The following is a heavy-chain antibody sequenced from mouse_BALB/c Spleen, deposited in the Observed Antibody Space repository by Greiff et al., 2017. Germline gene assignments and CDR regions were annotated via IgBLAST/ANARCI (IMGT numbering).Heavy chain of an antibody. CDR1: GYTFTSYW. CDR3: ARSLIHYYGYGFAY. D-gene: IGHD1-2*01. CDR2: IAPGSGST. V-gene: IGHV1S41*01. Sequence: DLVKPGASVKLSCKASGYTFTSYWINWIKQRPGQGLEWIGRIAPGSGSTYYNEMFKGKATLTVDTSSSTAYIQLSSLSSEDSAVYFCARSLIHYYGYGFAYWAKGLWSLSLQ. J-gene: IGHJ3*01.